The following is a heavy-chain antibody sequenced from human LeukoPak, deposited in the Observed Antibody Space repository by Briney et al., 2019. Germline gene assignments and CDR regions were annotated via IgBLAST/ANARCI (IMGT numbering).Heavy chain of an antibody. Sequence: PSETLSLTCTVSGGSISSSSYYWGWIRQPPGKGLEWIGYIYYSGSTNYNPSLKSRVTISVDTSKNQFSLKLSSVTAADTAVYYCARAPRRYSYGYFDYWGQGTLVTVSS. V-gene: IGHV4-61*05. CDR2: IYYSGST. J-gene: IGHJ4*02. CDR1: GGSISSSSYY. D-gene: IGHD5-18*01. CDR3: ARAPRRYSYGYFDY.